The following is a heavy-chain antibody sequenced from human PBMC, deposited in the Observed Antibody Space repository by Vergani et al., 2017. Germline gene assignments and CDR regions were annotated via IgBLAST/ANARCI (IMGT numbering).Heavy chain of an antibody. CDR1: GGSISSYY. D-gene: IGHD3-22*01. Sequence: QVQLQESGPGLVKPSETLSLTCTVSGGSISSYYWSWIRQPPGKGLEWIGYIYYSGSTNYNPSLKSRVTISVDTSKNQFSLKLSSVTAADTAVYYCARAHSSGYYYFDYWGQGTLVTVSS. CDR3: ARAHSSGYYYFDY. V-gene: IGHV4-59*01. J-gene: IGHJ4*02. CDR2: IYYSGST.